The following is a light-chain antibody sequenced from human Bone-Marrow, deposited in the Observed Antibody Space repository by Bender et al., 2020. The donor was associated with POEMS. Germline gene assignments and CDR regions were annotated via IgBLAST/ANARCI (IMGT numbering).Light chain of an antibody. J-gene: IGLJ3*02. CDR2: EVI. Sequence: QSALTQPASVSGSPGQSITISCTETSSDIGDFNYVSWYQQHPGKAPKLLIYEVIKRPSGVPDRFSGSKSGNTASLTVSGLQADDEADYYCVSYAGSNNLFGGGTKVTVL. V-gene: IGLV2-8*01. CDR1: SSDIGDFNY. CDR3: VSYAGSNNL.